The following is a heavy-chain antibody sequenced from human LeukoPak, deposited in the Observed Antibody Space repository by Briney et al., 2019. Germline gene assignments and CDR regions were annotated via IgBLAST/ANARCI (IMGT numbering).Heavy chain of an antibody. J-gene: IGHJ5*02. D-gene: IGHD5-24*01. V-gene: IGHV4-59*01. CDR2: IIDTGST. CDR3: AREGDPGSGYNYGNWLDP. CDR1: GDSIRTYY. Sequence: SETLSLTCSVSGDSIRTYYWSWIRQPPGKGLEWIGYIIDTGSTNYKPSLKTRLTMSVDVSKSQFSLKLRFVTTADTAVYYCAREGDPGSGYNYGNWLDPWGQGTLVTVSS.